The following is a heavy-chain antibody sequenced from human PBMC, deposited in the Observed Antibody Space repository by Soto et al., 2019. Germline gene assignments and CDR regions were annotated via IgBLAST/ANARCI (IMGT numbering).Heavy chain of an antibody. D-gene: IGHD3-10*01. CDR2: IDPSDFDS. CDR3: ARSFGASDYFDS. Sequence: PGESLKTSCQGSGYSFTRYWISLVRQMPGKGLEWMGRIDPSDFDSDYSPSFQGRVTISIDRSISTAYLQWSSLKASDTAMYYCARSFGASDYFDSWGQGTLVTVSS. J-gene: IGHJ4*02. CDR1: GYSFTRYW. V-gene: IGHV5-10-1*01.